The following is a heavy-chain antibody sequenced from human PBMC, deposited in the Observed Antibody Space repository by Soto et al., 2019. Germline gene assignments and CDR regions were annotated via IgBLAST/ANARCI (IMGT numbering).Heavy chain of an antibody. CDR3: ARDLGSGWYNY. CDR2: IIPIFGTA. CDR1: GGTFSSYA. J-gene: IGHJ4*02. Sequence: SVKVSCKASGGTFSSYAISWVRQAPGQGLEWMGGIIPIFGTANYAQNFQGRATIAADESTNTAYMELSSLRSEDTAVYYCARDLGSGWYNYWGQGTLVTVSS. V-gene: IGHV1-69*13. D-gene: IGHD6-19*01.